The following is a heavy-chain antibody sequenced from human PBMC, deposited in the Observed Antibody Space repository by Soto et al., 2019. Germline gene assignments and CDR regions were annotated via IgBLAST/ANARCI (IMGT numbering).Heavy chain of an antibody. J-gene: IGHJ4*02. D-gene: IGHD2-8*01. CDR3: VHRYSILVNGAFDF. Sequence: QITLKESGPTLVKPTQTLTLTCTFSGFSPSASGVGVGWVRQPPRKAPEWLALIFWDGDTRYSPSLKNRLTLTRDTSKNQVVLTMTNMDPVDTATYYCVHRYSILVNGAFDFWGQGTLVTVSS. V-gene: IGHV2-5*02. CDR2: IFWDGDT. CDR1: GFSPSASGVG.